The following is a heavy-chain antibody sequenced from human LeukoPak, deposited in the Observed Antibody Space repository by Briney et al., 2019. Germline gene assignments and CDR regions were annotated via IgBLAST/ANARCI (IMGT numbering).Heavy chain of an antibody. J-gene: IGHJ4*02. D-gene: IGHD2-15*01. Sequence: GGSLRLSCTASGFTFSSYAMTWVRQAPGKGLEWVALIWYDGSNKYFADSVKGRFTISRDNSKNTLYLQMNSLRPEDTAVYYCAREYGSGYYFDYWGQGTLVTVSS. V-gene: IGHV3-33*08. CDR1: GFTFSSYA. CDR3: AREYGSGYYFDY. CDR2: IWYDGSNK.